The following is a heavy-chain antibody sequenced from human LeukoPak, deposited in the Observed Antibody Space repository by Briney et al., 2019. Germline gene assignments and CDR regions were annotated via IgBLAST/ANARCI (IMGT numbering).Heavy chain of an antibody. CDR1: GFTFSNYG. J-gene: IGHJ4*02. CDR2: IWYDGSNK. Sequence: GGSLRLSCAASGFTFSNYGMHWVRQAPGKGLEWVAVIWYDGSNKYYGDSVKGRFTISRDNSKNTLYLQMNSLRAEDTAVYYCARWGSGSYTDYWGQGTLVTVSS. V-gene: IGHV3-33*01. D-gene: IGHD3-10*01. CDR3: ARWGSGSYTDY.